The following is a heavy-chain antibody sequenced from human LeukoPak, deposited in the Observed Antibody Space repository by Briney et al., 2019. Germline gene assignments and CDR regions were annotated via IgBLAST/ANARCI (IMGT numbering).Heavy chain of an antibody. V-gene: IGHV5-51*01. CDR2: IYPGDSDT. CDR3: ARGYSGSYRNTDYFDY. D-gene: IGHD1-26*01. J-gene: IGHJ4*02. CDR1: GYSFTSYW. Sequence: GESLKISCEASGYSFTSYWIGWVRQMPGKGLEWMGFIYPGDSDTRYSPPFQGQVTISADKSISTAYLQWSSLKASDTAIYYCARGYSGSYRNTDYFDYWGQGTLVTVSS.